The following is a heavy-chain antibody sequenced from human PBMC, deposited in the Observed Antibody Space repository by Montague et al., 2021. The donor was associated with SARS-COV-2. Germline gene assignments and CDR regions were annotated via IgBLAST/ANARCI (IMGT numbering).Heavy chain of an antibody. CDR2: IYYTGIT. J-gene: IGHJ5*02. D-gene: IGHD6-25*01. CDR1: GGSIDSHY. CDR3: ARGSGSASAIWFDP. V-gene: IGHV4-59*11. Sequence: SETLSLTCTVSGGSIDSHYWSWIRLPPGKGLEWVGHIYYTGITXXXSSXXXRVTISVDTSKNQLSLKLDSVTAADTAVYYCARGSGSASAIWFDPGGQGTLVTVSS.